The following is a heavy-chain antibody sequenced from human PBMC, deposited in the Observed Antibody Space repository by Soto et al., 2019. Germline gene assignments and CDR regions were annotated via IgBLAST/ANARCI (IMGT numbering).Heavy chain of an antibody. J-gene: IGHJ4*02. Sequence: EVQLVESGGGLVKPGGSLRLSCVASGFIFSSYSMRWVRQAPGKGLEWISSITSRSSSIFYADSVKGRFTISRDNAKNSLYLQMNSLRAEDTAVYYCARAPNYYGDYYFDYWGRGTLVTVSS. CDR1: GFIFSSYS. CDR2: ITSRSSSI. V-gene: IGHV3-21*06. CDR3: ARAPNYYGDYYFDY. D-gene: IGHD4-17*01.